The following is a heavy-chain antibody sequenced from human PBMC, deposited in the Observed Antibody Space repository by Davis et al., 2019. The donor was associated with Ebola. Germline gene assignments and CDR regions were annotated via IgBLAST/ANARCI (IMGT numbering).Heavy chain of an antibody. CDR1: GFTVSSNY. V-gene: IGHV3-66*02. D-gene: IGHD3-16*01. Sequence: GESLKISCSVSGFTVSSNYMSWVRQAPGKGLEWVSLIYSVGTTYYADSVKGRFTISRDNSNNTLYLQMDTLRSEDTAVYHCARGISGGTVTLGDWGQGTLVTVSS. CDR2: IYSVGTT. CDR3: ARGISGGTVTLGD. J-gene: IGHJ1*01.